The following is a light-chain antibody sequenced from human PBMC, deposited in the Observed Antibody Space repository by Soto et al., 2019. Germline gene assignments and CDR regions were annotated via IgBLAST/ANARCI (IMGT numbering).Light chain of an antibody. J-gene: IGLJ3*02. V-gene: IGLV2-14*01. Sequence: QSALTQPASVSGSPGRSITISCTGTSSDIGGGYNYVSWYQQHPGKAPKLMIYEVSNRPSGVSNRFSGSKSGNTASLTISGLQAEDESDYYCSSYTTNSTLVFGGGTKLTVL. CDR1: SSDIGGGYNY. CDR3: SSYTTNSTLV. CDR2: EVS.